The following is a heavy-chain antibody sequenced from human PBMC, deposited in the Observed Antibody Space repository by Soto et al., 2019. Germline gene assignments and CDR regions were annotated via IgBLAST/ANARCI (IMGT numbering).Heavy chain of an antibody. Sequence: ASVKVSCKASGYTFTDYYIHWVRQAPGQGLEWVGWINPDSGGTNLAQRFQGRVTMTSDTSINTAYMELSSLRSDDTAVYYCAIRTGQLAIISEFDGDWFFEVWGRGTLGTVSS. J-gene: IGHJ2*01. V-gene: IGHV1-2*02. CDR1: GYTFTDYY. CDR2: INPDSGGT. D-gene: IGHD2-2*01. CDR3: AIRTGQLAIISEFDGDWFFEV.